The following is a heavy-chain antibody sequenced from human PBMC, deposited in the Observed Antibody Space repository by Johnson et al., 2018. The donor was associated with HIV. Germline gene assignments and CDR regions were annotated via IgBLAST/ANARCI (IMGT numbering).Heavy chain of an antibody. J-gene: IGHJ3*02. D-gene: IGHD3-10*01. V-gene: IGHV3-30-3*01. Sequence: QVQLVESGGGVVQPERSLRLSCAASGFSFSNYAIHWVRQAPGTGLECVAAISYDGGTTYYSESVKGRFTISRDNSKNTLYLQLNSLRAEDTALYYCAGLAVRGSAGAFDIWGQGTLVTVSS. CDR2: ISYDGGTT. CDR3: AGLAVRGSAGAFDI. CDR1: GFSFSNYA.